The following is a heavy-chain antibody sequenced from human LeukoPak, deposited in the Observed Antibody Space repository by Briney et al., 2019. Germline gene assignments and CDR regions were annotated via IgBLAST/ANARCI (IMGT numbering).Heavy chain of an antibody. J-gene: IGHJ4*02. Sequence: GGSLRLSCEASAFTFSNYPMHWVRQAPGKGLEWVAVISYDGRDKHHADSVKGRFTISRDNSKNTLYLQLDSLRTEDTAVYFCARDRVPSAADYYFDYWGQGTLVTVSS. CDR3: ARDRVPSAADYYFDY. D-gene: IGHD2-21*02. CDR1: AFTFSNYP. V-gene: IGHV3-30*04. CDR2: ISYDGRDK.